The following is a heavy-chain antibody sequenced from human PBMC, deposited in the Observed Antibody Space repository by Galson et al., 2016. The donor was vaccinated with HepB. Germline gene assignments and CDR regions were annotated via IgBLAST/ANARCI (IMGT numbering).Heavy chain of an antibody. CDR3: ARDRGGYNPFDY. D-gene: IGHD5-24*01. CDR2: IYNSGNT. V-gene: IGHV4-59*01. CDR1: GGSISSYY. Sequence: SETLSLTCAVSGGSISSYYWSWIRQPPGKGLEWMGYIYNSGNTNYNPSLKSRVTISVDTSKNQISLKLTSVSAADTAVYYWARDRGGYNPFDYWGRGMLVTVAS. J-gene: IGHJ4*02.